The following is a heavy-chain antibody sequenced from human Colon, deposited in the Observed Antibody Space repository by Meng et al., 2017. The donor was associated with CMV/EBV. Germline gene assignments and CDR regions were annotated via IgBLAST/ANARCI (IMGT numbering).Heavy chain of an antibody. V-gene: IGHV3-30*02. D-gene: IGHD4-17*01. CDR3: AKFATVTTPADY. CDR2: IEYNGGYS. J-gene: IGHJ4*02. CDR1: GFIFSSYA. Sequence: GGSLKISCAASGFIFSSYAMHWVRQAPGKGLEWVAFIEYNGGYSYYIDSVKGRFTISRDNSKKTLYLQMNNLSADDTAVYYCAKFATVTTPADYWGQGTLVTVSS.